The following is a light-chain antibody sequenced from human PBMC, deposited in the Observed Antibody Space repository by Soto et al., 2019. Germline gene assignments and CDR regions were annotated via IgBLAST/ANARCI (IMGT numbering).Light chain of an antibody. CDR2: AAS. J-gene: IGKJ5*01. CDR3: QQSYTTASIT. Sequence: DIQMTQSPSSLSASVGDRVPITCRASQSISRNLNWYQHKPGKAPKLLIYAASSLQNGVPSRFSGGGSGTEFTLSISSLQPEDFGTYYCQQSYTTASITFGQGTRLEIK. CDR1: QSISRN. V-gene: IGKV1-39*01.